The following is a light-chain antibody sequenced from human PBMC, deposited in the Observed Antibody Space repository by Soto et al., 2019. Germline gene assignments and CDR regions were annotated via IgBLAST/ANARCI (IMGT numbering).Light chain of an antibody. V-gene: IGKV1-5*03. CDR2: KAS. CDR1: QSVSTW. J-gene: IGKJ2*03. CDR3: QQYNSYVYS. Sequence: DIQMIQSPSILSASVGDTVNITCRASQSVSTWLAWYQQKPGQAPKVMIYKASTLQIGVPSRFSASGSGTEFTLTISSLQSDDFATYYCQQYNSYVYSFGRGTKLES.